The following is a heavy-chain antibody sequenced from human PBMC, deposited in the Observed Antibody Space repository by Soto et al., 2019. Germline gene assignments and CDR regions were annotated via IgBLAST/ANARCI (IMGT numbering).Heavy chain of an antibody. V-gene: IGHV1-69*04. J-gene: IGHJ6*03. CDR1: GDTLSNSY. D-gene: IGHD2-2*01. CDR3: ARGIVVVPAALPYYYYYMDV. Sequence: GASVKVSCKASGDTLSNSYLHWVRQAPGQGLEWLGRIIPIIGIANYAQKFQGRVTITADKSTSTAYMELSSLRSEDTAVYYCARGIVVVPAALPYYYYYMDVWGKGTTVTVSS. CDR2: IIPIIGIA.